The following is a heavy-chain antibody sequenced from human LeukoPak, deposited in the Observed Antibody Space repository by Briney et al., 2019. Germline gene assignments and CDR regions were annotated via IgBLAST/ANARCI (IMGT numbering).Heavy chain of an antibody. D-gene: IGHD5-12*01. V-gene: IGHV1-2*02. CDR2: INPKNGDT. CDR1: GYTFDDEY. J-gene: IGHJ5*02. CDR3: ARRVQKLVATSWFDP. Sequence: ASVKVSCKASGYTFDDEYIHWVRQAPGLGLEWMGWINPKNGDTNYAQKFQGRVTMTRDTSISTAYMELRRLKSDDSAVYYCARRVQKLVATSWFDPWGQGTLVTVSS.